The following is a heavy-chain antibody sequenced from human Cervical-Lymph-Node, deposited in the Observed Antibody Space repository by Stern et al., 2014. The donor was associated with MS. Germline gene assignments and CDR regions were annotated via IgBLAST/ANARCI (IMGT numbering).Heavy chain of an antibody. Sequence: QVTLRESGPALVKPTQTLTLTCTFSGFSLSTTGMCVNWIRQPPGKALEWLALIDWDGASYYSPSLKSRLTISKDTSKNQVVLTMTNMDPVDTATYYCARISNYFDSSGFDYWGQGTQVTVSS. D-gene: IGHD3-22*01. J-gene: IGHJ4*02. CDR3: ARISNYFDSSGFDY. V-gene: IGHV2-70*01. CDR1: GFSLSTTGMC. CDR2: IDWDGAS.